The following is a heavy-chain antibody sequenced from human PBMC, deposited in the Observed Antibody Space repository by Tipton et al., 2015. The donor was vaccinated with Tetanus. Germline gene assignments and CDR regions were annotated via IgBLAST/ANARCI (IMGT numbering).Heavy chain of an antibody. J-gene: IGHJ5*02. Sequence: LRLSCTVSGDSVSRNYWSWIRQSPRKGLEWIGYIYSGGTTKYNPSLRSRVTISVDTSKNQFSLKLSSVTAADTAVYYCARGDMVRGVIWFDPWGQGTLVTVSS. CDR3: ARGDMVRGVIWFDP. V-gene: IGHV4-59*02. CDR2: IYSGGTT. CDR1: GDSVSRNY. D-gene: IGHD3-10*01.